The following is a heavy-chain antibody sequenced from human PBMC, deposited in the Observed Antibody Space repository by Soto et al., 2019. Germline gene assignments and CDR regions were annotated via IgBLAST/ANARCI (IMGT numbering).Heavy chain of an antibody. D-gene: IGHD1-1*01. CDR2: IVPMINTI. J-gene: IGHJ4*02. CDR1: GGTTSSYT. V-gene: IGHV1-69*08. Sequence: QVQLVQSGAEVERPGSSVKVSCKTSGGTTSSYTIGWVRQAPGQGLEWMGNIVPMINTIDYAQKFQGRVTISADKSTRTVYMELKSLRAEDTAVDFWARRTGNWNPLADWGQGTLVTVSS. CDR3: ARRTGNWNPLAD.